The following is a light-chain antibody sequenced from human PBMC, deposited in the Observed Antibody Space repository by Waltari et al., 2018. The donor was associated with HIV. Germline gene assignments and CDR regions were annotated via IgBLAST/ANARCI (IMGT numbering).Light chain of an antibody. J-gene: IGLJ3*02. Sequence: QPVLTQPPSASASLGASVTLTCTLSSGYSNYKVDWYQQRPGKGPRFGMRVGTGGIVGSKGDGIPDRFSVLGSGLNRYLTIKNIQEEDESDYHCGADHGSGSNFRWVFGGGTKLTVL. CDR2: VGTGGIVG. V-gene: IGLV9-49*01. CDR3: GADHGSGSNFRWV. CDR1: SGYSNYK.